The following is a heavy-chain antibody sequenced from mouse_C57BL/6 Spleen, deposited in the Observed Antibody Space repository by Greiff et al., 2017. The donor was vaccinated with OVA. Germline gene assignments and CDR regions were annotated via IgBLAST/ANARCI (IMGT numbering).Heavy chain of an antibody. CDR3: ATPSYYGSIEGLAT. V-gene: IGHV1-64*01. D-gene: IGHD1-1*01. CDR1: GYTFTSYW. CDR2: IHPNSGST. J-gene: IGHJ3*01. Sequence: VQLQQPGAELVKPGASVKLSCTASGYTFTSYWMHWVKQRPGQGLEWIGMIHPNSGSTNYNEKFKSKATLTVDKSSSTAYLQLSSLTSEDSAVFYCATPSYYGSIEGLATGGQGTLFPVS.